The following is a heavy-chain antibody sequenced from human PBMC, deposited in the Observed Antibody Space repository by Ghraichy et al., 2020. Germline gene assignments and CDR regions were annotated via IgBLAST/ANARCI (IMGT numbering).Heavy chain of an antibody. CDR3: ARQAPYSPPVYGMDV. Sequence: SQTLSLTCTVSGGPILSDTYFWGWLRQSPGKGLEWIGCIFVGGSTHYKPSLKSRVTISADTSKNQVSLKVSSMTAADTAVYYCARQAPYSPPVYGMDVWGQGTPVTVSS. V-gene: IGHV4-39*01. J-gene: IGHJ6*02. CDR2: IFVGGST. CDR1: GGPILSDTYF. D-gene: IGHD5-18*01.